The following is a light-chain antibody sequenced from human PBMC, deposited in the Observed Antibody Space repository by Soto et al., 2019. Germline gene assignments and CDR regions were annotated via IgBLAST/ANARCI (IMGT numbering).Light chain of an antibody. CDR2: NND. J-gene: IGLJ2*01. Sequence: QSVLTQPPSASGTPGQRVTISCSGSSSNIGANPINWYQQLPGTAPKLLIYNNDQRPSGVPVRFSASNSGTSASRAISGLQSEDEADYYCEAFDDRLYGAVLVGGSHVAVL. CDR1: SSNIGANP. V-gene: IGLV1-44*01. CDR3: EAFDDRLYGAV.